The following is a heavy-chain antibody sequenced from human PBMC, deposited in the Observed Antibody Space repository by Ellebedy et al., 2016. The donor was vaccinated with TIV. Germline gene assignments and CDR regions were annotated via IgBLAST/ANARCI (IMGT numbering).Heavy chain of an antibody. J-gene: IGHJ4*02. D-gene: IGHD6-19*01. CDR1: GGSISSSSYY. CDR2: IYYSGST. CDR3: ARRIAVAED. Sequence: MPSETLSLTCTVSGGSISSSSYYWGWIRQPPGKGLEWIGSIYYSGSTYYNPSLKSRVTISVDTSKNQFSLKLSSVTAADTAVYYCARRIAVAEDWGQGTLVTVSS. V-gene: IGHV4-39*01.